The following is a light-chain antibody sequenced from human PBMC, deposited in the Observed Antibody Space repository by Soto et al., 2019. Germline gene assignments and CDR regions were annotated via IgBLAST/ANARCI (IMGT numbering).Light chain of an antibody. J-gene: IGLJ1*01. CDR3: AAWDDSLNGGV. CDR2: SNN. Sequence: QSVLTQPPSASGTPGQRVTISCSGSSSNIGSNTVNWYQQLPGTAPKLLIYSNNQRPSRVPDRFSGSKSGTSASLAISGLQSEDEADYYCAAWDDSLNGGVFGTGTKVTVL. CDR1: SSNIGSNT. V-gene: IGLV1-44*01.